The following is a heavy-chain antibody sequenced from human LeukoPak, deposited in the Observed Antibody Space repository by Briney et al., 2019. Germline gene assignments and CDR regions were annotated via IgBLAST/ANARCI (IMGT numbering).Heavy chain of an antibody. CDR3: ARDLLLWFGEFDYYYGMDV. Sequence: GGSLRLSCAASGFTFSSYSMNWVRQAPGKGLEWVSSISSSSSYIYYADSVKGRFTISRDNAKNSLYLQMNSLRAEDTAVYYCARDLLLWFGEFDYYYGMDVWGQGTTVTVSS. D-gene: IGHD3-10*01. CDR1: GFTFSSYS. J-gene: IGHJ6*02. CDR2: ISSSSSYI. V-gene: IGHV3-21*01.